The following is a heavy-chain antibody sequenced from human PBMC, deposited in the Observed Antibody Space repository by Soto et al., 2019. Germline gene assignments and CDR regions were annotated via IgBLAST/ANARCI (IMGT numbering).Heavy chain of an antibody. Sequence: PSETLSLTCTVSGGSISGYSWSWIRQPPGKGLEWIGYIFYRGSTNYNPSLKSRVTISVDTSKNQFSLKLSSVTAADTAVYYCASLVAGYSYGHFEYWGQGTLVTVSS. V-gene: IGHV4-59*01. J-gene: IGHJ4*02. CDR3: ASLVAGYSYGHFEY. CDR2: IFYRGST. CDR1: GGSISGYS. D-gene: IGHD5-18*01.